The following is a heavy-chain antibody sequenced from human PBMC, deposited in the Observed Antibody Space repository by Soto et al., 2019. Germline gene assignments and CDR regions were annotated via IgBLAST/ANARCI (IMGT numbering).Heavy chain of an antibody. CDR1: GFTFSSYA. CDR3: TKDMQWDRYFDY. CDR2: ISGSGGST. D-gene: IGHD1-26*01. J-gene: IGHJ4*02. V-gene: IGHV3-23*01. Sequence: EVQLLESGGGLVQPGGSLRLSCAASGFTFSSYAMSWVRQAPGKGLEWVSAISGSGGSTYYADSVKGRFTISRDNSKNTLYLQMNSLRAEDTAVYYCTKDMQWDRYFDYWGQGTLVTVSS.